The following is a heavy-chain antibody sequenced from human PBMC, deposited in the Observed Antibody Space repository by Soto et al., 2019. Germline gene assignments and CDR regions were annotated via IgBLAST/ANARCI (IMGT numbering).Heavy chain of an antibody. Sequence: QVQLVQSGAEVKKPGSSVKVSCKASGGTFSSYAISWMRQAPGQGLEWMGGIIPIFGTANYAQKFQGRVTITADESSSTVYMELSSLRSEDTAVYYCARDRVGVGASSWFDPWGQGTLVTVSS. CDR3: ARDRVGVGASSWFDP. V-gene: IGHV1-69*12. CDR1: GGTFSSYA. CDR2: IIPIFGTA. J-gene: IGHJ5*02. D-gene: IGHD1-26*01.